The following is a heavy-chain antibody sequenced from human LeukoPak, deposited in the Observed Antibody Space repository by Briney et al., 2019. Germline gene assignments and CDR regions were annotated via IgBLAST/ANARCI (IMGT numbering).Heavy chain of an antibody. V-gene: IGHV3-74*01. J-gene: IGHJ6*03. CDR2: VNSDGTDT. Sequence: GGSLRLSCAASGFNFRWKWMHWVRQAPGKGLVWVSRVNSDGTDTIYADSVKGRFTISRDNAKNMVYLQMNSLRAEDTAVYYCARDGGNSYYYMDVWGKGTTVTVSS. CDR1: GFNFRWKW. CDR3: ARDGGNSYYYMDV. D-gene: IGHD1-7*01.